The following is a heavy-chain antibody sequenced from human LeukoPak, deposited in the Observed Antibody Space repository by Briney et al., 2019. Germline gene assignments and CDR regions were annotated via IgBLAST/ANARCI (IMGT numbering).Heavy chain of an antibody. CDR1: GFTFSSYG. CDR2: IWYDGSNK. J-gene: IGHJ4*02. CDR3: SRSGTGYSSGRYGYFDY. D-gene: IGHD6-19*01. Sequence: GGSLRLSCAASGFTFSSYGMHWVRQAPGKGLEWVAVIWYDGSNKYYADSVKGRFTISRDNSKNTLYLQMNSPRAEDTAVYYCSRSGTGYSSGRYGYFDYWGQGTLVTVSS. V-gene: IGHV3-33*01.